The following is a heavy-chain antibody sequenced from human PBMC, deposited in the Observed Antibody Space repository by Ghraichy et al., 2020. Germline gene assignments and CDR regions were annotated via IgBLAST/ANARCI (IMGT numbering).Heavy chain of an antibody. V-gene: IGHV1-46*01. CDR2: INPIDGST. J-gene: IGHJ4*02. CDR1: GYTFTSYY. CDR3: ARGGIAVAGTAGRFFDY. Sequence: ASVKVSRKASGYTFTSYYMNWVRQAPGQGLEWMGIINPIDGSTGYAQKFQGRVTMTRDTSTSTVYMELNSLRSEDTAVYYCARGGIAVAGTAGRFFDYWGQGTLVTVSS. D-gene: IGHD6-19*01.